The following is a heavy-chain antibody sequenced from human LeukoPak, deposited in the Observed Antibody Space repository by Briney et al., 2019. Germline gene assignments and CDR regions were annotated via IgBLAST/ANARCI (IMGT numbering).Heavy chain of an antibody. CDR1: GFTFSSYG. Sequence: GRSPRLSCAASGFTFSSYGMHWVRQAPGKGLEWVAVISYDGSNKYYADSVKGRFTISRDNSKNTLYLQMNSLKTEDTAVYYCTKDPPLTGGVYSAYWGQGTLVTVSS. J-gene: IGHJ4*02. V-gene: IGHV3-30*18. CDR3: TKDPPLTGGVYSAY. CDR2: ISYDGSNK. D-gene: IGHD7-27*01.